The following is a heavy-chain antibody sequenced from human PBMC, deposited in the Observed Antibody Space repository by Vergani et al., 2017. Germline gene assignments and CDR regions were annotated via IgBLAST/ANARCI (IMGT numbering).Heavy chain of an antibody. CDR3: AHRLGWELYDEDAFDI. Sequence: QITLKESGPTLVKPTQTLTLTCTFSGFSLSTSGVGVGWIRQPPGKALEWLALIYWNDDTRYSPSLKSRLTITKDTSKNQVVLTMTNMDPVDTATYYCAHRLGWELYDEDAFDIWGQGTMVTVSS. CDR2: IYWNDDT. CDR1: GFSLSTSGVG. J-gene: IGHJ3*02. V-gene: IGHV2-5*01. D-gene: IGHD1-26*01.